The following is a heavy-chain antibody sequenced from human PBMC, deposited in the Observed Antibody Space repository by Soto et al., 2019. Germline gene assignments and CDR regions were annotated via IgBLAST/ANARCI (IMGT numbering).Heavy chain of an antibody. D-gene: IGHD1-26*01. V-gene: IGHV1-69*15. J-gene: IGHJ5*02. CDR3: AKDGGKDVYFGNWFDP. CDR2: IIPIFGSA. CDR1: GGTFSNYA. Sequence: QVQLVQSGAGVKKPGSSVKVSCKASGGTFSNYAITWVRQAPGQGLEWLGRIIPIFGSANYAQKYQGRVTITADESTPTAYMDLSSLRSDDTAVYYCAKDGGKDVYFGNWFDPWGQGTLVTVSS.